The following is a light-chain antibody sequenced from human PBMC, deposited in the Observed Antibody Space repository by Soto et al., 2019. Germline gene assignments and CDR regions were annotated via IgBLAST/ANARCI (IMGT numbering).Light chain of an antibody. V-gene: IGLV1-44*01. CDR1: SSNIGSNN. CDR3: EAWDDSLNGVV. J-gene: IGLJ2*01. Sequence: QSVLTQTPSASGTPGQRVNISCSGSSSNIGSNNVNWYQQLPGMAPKLLIYSNNQRPSGVPDRFSGSKSGTSASLAISGLQSEDEADYYCEAWDDSLNGVVFGGGTKVTVL. CDR2: SNN.